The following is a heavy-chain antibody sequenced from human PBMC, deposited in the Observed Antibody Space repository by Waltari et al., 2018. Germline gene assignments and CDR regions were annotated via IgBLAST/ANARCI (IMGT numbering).Heavy chain of an antibody. J-gene: IGHJ4*02. D-gene: IGHD3-22*01. CDR1: GGSISSSSYY. Sequence: QLQLQESGPGLVKPSETLSLTCTVSGGSISSSSYYWGWIRQPPGKGLEGIGIIYYSGSTDTNPSLKSRVTISVDTSKNQFSLKLSSVTAADTAVYYCASTVYYDSSGWTYYFDYWGQGTLVTVSS. CDR3: ASTVYYDSSGWTYYFDY. V-gene: IGHV4-39*01. CDR2: IYYSGST.